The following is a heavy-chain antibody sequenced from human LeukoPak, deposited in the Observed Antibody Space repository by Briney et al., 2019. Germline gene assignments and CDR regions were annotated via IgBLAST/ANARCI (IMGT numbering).Heavy chain of an antibody. J-gene: IGHJ4*02. CDR1: GFTLSGSW. Sequence: PGGSLRLSCAAPGFTLSGSWMQWVRQAPGKGRVWVTRINSSGSSTCYADSVRGRFTISRDNAKNTLYLQMNSLWAEDTAVYYCARGMQQPNDYWGQGTLVTVSS. CDR2: INSSGSST. D-gene: IGHD6-13*01. V-gene: IGHV3-74*01. CDR3: ARGMQQPNDY.